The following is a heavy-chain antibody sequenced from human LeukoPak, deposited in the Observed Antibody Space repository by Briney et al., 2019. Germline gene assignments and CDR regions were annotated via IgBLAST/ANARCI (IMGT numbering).Heavy chain of an antibody. Sequence: GGSLRLSCVASGFTFSDYAMSWVRQAPGKGLEWVSGISDSGGSTYYADSVKGRCTISRDNSKNTVSLQMNNLRAEDTAVYFCARHDSFIPYWGQGTLVTITS. CDR1: GFTFSDYA. D-gene: IGHD3-16*02. J-gene: IGHJ4*02. V-gene: IGHV3-23*01. CDR3: ARHDSFIPY. CDR2: ISDSGGST.